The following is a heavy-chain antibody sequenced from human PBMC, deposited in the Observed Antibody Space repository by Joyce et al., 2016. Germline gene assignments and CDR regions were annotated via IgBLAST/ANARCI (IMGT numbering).Heavy chain of an antibody. J-gene: IGHJ3*02. CDR3: ARDLYCGDDCYDGGDALDI. CDR2: INSVFGVA. Sequence: QVQLVQSGAEVKKPGSSVKVSCKASGGPFSSYAISWVRQAPGQGLEWMGGINSVFGVATYAQRCQGRVTIAADESTHIVYMELSSLRSDDTAVYYCARDLYCGDDCYDGGDALDIWGQGTMVTVSS. V-gene: IGHV1-69*01. CDR1: GGPFSSYA. D-gene: IGHD2-21*02.